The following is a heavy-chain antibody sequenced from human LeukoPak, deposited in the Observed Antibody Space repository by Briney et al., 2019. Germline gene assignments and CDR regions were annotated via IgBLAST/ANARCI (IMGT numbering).Heavy chain of an antibody. D-gene: IGHD3-3*01. Sequence: SQTLSLTCAISGDSVSSNGASWNWIRQSPSRGLEWLGRTYYRSQQWHSDYAPSVKGRITLNPDTSKNQFSLQRNSMTPEDTAVYYCGRETDFGVVTNWGQGTLVTVFS. CDR1: GDSVSSNGAS. V-gene: IGHV6-1*01. CDR3: GRETDFGVVTN. J-gene: IGHJ4*02. CDR2: TYYRSQQWHS.